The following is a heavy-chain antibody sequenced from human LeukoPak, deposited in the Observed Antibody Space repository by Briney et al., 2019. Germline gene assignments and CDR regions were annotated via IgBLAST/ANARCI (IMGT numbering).Heavy chain of an antibody. CDR3: ARASAGGRFPLDY. V-gene: IGHV3-48*01. J-gene: IGHJ4*02. Sequence: GGSLRLSCAASGLTFSTYSMNWVRQAPGKGLEWVSYISTSSSTIYYADSVKGRFTISRDNAKNSLYLQMNSLRAEDTAVYYCARASAGGRFPLDYWGQGTLVTVSS. CDR2: ISTSSSTI. CDR1: GLTFSTYS. D-gene: IGHD3-16*01.